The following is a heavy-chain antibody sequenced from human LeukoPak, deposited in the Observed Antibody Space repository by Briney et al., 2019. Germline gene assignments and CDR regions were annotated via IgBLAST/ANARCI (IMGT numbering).Heavy chain of an antibody. CDR2: VYHTGST. D-gene: IGHD3-22*01. CDR1: DDSISSPFW. J-gene: IGHJ4*02. Sequence: SETLSLTCAVSDDSISSPFWWSWVRQPPGKGLEWIGEVYHTGSTNYNPYLKSRVTISVDKSKTQFSLKLTSVTAADTAVYFCAKQSYRDTPGYYYRRLDSWGQGALVIVSS. CDR3: AKQSYRDTPGYYYRRLDS. V-gene: IGHV4-4*02.